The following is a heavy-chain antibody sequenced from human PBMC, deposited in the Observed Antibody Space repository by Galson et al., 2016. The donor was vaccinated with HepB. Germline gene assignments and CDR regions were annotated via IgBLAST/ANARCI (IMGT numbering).Heavy chain of an antibody. CDR3: STGSGYDYSGYFGS. J-gene: IGHJ4*02. CDR2: ISVRSTAI. D-gene: IGHD3-3*01. CDR1: GLSVSTSS. Sequence: SLRLSCAVSGLSVSTSSMNWVCQAPGKGLEWISYISVRSTAIYYADSVRGRFTISKDNAKNSLLLQMNGLRVDDTAIYYCSTGSGYDYSGYFGSWGQGTLVTVSS. V-gene: IGHV3-48*01.